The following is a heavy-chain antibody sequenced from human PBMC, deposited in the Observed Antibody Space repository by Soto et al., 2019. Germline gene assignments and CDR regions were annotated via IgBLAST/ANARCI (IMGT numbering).Heavy chain of an antibody. Sequence: QVQLQQWGARLLKPSQTLSLTCAVYGGSFSGHYWTWIRQPPGTGLEWIGEINQSGSTNYNPSLKRRVGISVDTSQNLFSLKLSSVTAGDTSVYYFARGISMIVVVQRDAPDKYYFDSWGQGTLVTVSS. J-gene: IGHJ4*02. CDR3: ARGISMIVVVQRDAPDKYYFDS. D-gene: IGHD3-22*01. V-gene: IGHV4-34*02. CDR2: INQSGST. CDR1: GGSFSGHY.